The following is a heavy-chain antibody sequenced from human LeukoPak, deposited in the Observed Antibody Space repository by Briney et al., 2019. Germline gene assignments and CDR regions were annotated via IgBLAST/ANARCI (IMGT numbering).Heavy chain of an antibody. CDR2: IYSSGSS. CDR1: GGSISSSTYY. Sequence: SETLSLTCTVSGGSISSSTYYWGWIRQPPGRGLEWIGGIYSSGSSYYNPSLKSRVTISVDTSKNQFSLKLSSVTAADTAVYYCARHGADIVVVPSGSIVYWGQGTLVTVSS. V-gene: IGHV4-39*01. CDR3: ARHGADIVVVPSGSIVY. D-gene: IGHD2-2*01. J-gene: IGHJ4*02.